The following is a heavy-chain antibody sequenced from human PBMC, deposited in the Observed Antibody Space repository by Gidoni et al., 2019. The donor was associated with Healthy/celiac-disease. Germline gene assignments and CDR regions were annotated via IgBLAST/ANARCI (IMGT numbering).Heavy chain of an antibody. CDR2: ISSSSSYT. D-gene: IGHD2-2*02. Sequence: QVQLVESGGGLVKPGGSLRLSCAASGFTFSDYYMSWIRQAPGKGLEWVSYISSSSSYTNYADSVKGRFTISRDNAKNSLYLQMNSLRAEDTAVYYCAREMGYCSSTSCYTTYYYYGMDVWGQGTTVTVSS. V-gene: IGHV3-11*06. J-gene: IGHJ6*02. CDR3: AREMGYCSSTSCYTTYYYYGMDV. CDR1: GFTFSDYY.